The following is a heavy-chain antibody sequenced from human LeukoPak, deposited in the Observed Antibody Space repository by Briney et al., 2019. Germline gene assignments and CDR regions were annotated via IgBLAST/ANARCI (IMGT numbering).Heavy chain of an antibody. CDR3: AGAQVYSYGYVEYYFDY. V-gene: IGHV1-69*05. CDR2: IIPIFGTA. J-gene: IGHJ4*02. CDR1: GGTFSSYA. D-gene: IGHD5-18*01. Sequence: ASVKVSCKASGGTFSSYAISWVRQAPGQGLEWMGGIIPIFGTANYAQKFQGRVTIITDESTSTAYMELSSLRSEDTAVYYCAGAQVYSYGYVEYYFDYWGQGTLVTVSS.